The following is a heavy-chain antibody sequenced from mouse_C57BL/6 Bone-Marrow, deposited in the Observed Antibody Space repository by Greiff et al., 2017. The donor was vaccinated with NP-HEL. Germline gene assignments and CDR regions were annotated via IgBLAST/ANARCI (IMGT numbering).Heavy chain of an antibody. J-gene: IGHJ1*03. CDR1: GYTFTSYG. CDR2: IYPRSGNT. V-gene: IGHV1-81*01. Sequence: QVHVKQSGAELARPGASVKLSCKASGYTFTSYGISWVKQRTGQGLEWIGEIYPRSGNTYYNEKFKGKATLTADKSSSTAYMELRSLTSEDSAVYFCARWGLRRNDWYFDVWGTGTTVTVSS. CDR3: ARWGLRRNDWYFDV. D-gene: IGHD2-2*01.